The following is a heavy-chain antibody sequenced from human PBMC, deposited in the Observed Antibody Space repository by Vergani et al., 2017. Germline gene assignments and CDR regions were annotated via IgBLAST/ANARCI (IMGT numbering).Heavy chain of an antibody. D-gene: IGHD3-3*01. CDR3: ARKVLRFLEWWASGKLICWFDP. V-gene: IGHV4-39*01. J-gene: IGHJ5*02. CDR1: GGSISSSSYY. Sequence: QVQLQESGPGLVKPSETLSLTCTVSGGSISSSSYYWGWIRQPPGKGLEWIGSIYYSGSTYYNPSLKSRVTISVDTSKNQFSLKLSSVTAADTAVYYCARKVLRFLEWWASGKLICWFDPWGQGTLVTVSS. CDR2: IYYSGST.